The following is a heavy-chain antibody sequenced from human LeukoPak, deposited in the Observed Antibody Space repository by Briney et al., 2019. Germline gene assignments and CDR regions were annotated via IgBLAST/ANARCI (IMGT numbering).Heavy chain of an antibody. CDR2: INPNSGGT. Sequence: ASVKVSCKASGYTFTGYYMHWVRQAPGQGLEWMGWINPNSGGTNYAQKFQGRVTMTRDTSISTAYMELSRLKSDDTAVYYCARGGLVGSGYYFDYWGQGTLVTVSS. CDR1: GYTFTGYY. CDR3: ARGGLVGSGYYFDY. V-gene: IGHV1-2*02. J-gene: IGHJ4*02. D-gene: IGHD3-22*01.